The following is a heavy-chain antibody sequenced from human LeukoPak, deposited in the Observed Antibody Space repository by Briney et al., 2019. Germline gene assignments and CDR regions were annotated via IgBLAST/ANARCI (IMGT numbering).Heavy chain of an antibody. CDR2: IYPGDSDT. J-gene: IGHJ4*02. Sequence: TGESLKISCKGSGYSFTSYWIGWVRQMPGKGLEWMGIIYPGDSDTRYSPSFQGQVTISADKSISTAYLQWSSLKASDTAMYYCARHYYDILTGYYHFDYWGQGTLVTVSS. D-gene: IGHD3-9*01. CDR3: ARHYYDILTGYYHFDY. V-gene: IGHV5-51*01. CDR1: GYSFTSYW.